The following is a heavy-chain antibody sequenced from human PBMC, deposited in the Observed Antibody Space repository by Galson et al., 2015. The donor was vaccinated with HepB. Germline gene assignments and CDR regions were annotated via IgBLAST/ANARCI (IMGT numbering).Heavy chain of an antibody. CDR2: IKQDGSEK. V-gene: IGHV3-7*03. CDR1: GFTFSSYW. D-gene: IGHD3-9*01. J-gene: IGHJ3*02. Sequence: SLRLSCAASGFTFSSYWMSWVRQAPGKGLEWVANIKQDGSEKYYVDSVKGRFTISRDNAKNSLYLQMNSLRAEDTAVYYCARGYYDILTGYYTDAFDIWGQGTMVTVSS. CDR3: ARGYYDILTGYYTDAFDI.